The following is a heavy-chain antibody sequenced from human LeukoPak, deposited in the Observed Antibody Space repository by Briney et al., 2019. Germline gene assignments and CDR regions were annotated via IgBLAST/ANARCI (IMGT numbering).Heavy chain of an antibody. V-gene: IGHV3-64D*09. J-gene: IGHJ4*02. Sequence: PGGSLRLSCSASGFTFSYYAMHWVRQAPGKGLEYVSAISSNGGSTYYADSVKGRFTISRDNSKGTLYLQMSSLRGEDTAVYYCVKERSTRVAAGKFDYWGQGTLVTVSS. CDR2: ISSNGGST. CDR3: VKERSTRVAAGKFDY. D-gene: IGHD6-13*01. CDR1: GFTFSYYA.